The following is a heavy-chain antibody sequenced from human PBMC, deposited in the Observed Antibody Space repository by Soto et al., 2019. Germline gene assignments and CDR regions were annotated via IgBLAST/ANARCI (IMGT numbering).Heavy chain of an antibody. CDR1: GYTLSRYW. CDR3: VRDVGASTNF. Sequence: EVQLVESGGGLVQPGGSLRLSCAASGYTLSRYWMHWVRQAPGKGLVWVSRINSDGSTTNYADSVKGRFTISRDNAKNTLSLQMSNLRGEDTAVYYCVRDVGASTNFWGQGTLVTVS. D-gene: IGHD1-26*01. CDR2: INSDGSTT. V-gene: IGHV3-74*01. J-gene: IGHJ4*02.